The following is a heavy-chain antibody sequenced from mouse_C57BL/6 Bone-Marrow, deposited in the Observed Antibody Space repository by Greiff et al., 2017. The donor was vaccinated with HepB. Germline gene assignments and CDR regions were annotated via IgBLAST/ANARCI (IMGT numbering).Heavy chain of an antibody. CDR1: GFTFSSYA. Sequence: EVKLVESGEGLVKPGGSLKLSCAASGFTFSSYAMSWVRQTPEKRLEWVAYISSGGDYIYYADTVKGRFTISRDNARNTLYLQMSSLKSEDTAMYYCTRGDGYDHEERFAYWGQGTLVTVSA. J-gene: IGHJ3*01. CDR3: TRGDGYDHEERFAY. V-gene: IGHV5-9-1*02. CDR2: ISSGGDYI. D-gene: IGHD2-2*01.